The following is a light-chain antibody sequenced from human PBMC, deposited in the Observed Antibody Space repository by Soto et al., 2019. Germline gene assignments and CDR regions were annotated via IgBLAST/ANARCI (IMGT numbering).Light chain of an antibody. CDR3: QQYNSWPPYT. Sequence: EIVMTQSPATLSVSPGERVTLSCRASQRVSSRLAWYQHIPGQAPRLLIYGASTRATGIPARFSGSGSGTEFTLTISSLQSEDFALYYCQQYNSWPPYTFGQGTKLEI. CDR2: GAS. J-gene: IGKJ2*01. V-gene: IGKV3-15*01. CDR1: QRVSSR.